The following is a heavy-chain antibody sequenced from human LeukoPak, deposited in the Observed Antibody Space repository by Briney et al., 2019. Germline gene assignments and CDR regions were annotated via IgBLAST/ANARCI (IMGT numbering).Heavy chain of an antibody. CDR2: IYSGGST. Sequence: GGSLRLSCAASGFTVSSNYMSWVRQAPGKGLEWVSVIYSGGSTYYADSVKGRFTISRDNSKNTLYLQMNSLRAEDTAVYYCARAQIYDYVWGSYRFDYWGQGTLVAVSS. CDR3: ARAQIYDYVWGSYRFDY. CDR1: GFTVSSNY. D-gene: IGHD3-16*02. V-gene: IGHV3-53*01. J-gene: IGHJ4*02.